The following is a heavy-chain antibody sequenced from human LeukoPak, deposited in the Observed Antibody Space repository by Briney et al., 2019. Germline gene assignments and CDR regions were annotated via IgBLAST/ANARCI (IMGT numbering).Heavy chain of an antibody. D-gene: IGHD6-13*01. CDR3: VAAFDY. J-gene: IGHJ4*02. CDR2: IKQDGTEK. V-gene: IGHV3-7*02. Sequence: GGSLRLSCAASGFTFSSYWMSWVRQAPGEGLEWVANIKQDGTEKYYMDSVKGRFSISRDNAKNSLYLQMNALRAEDTAVYYCVAAFDYWGQGTLVTVSS. CDR1: GFTFSSYW.